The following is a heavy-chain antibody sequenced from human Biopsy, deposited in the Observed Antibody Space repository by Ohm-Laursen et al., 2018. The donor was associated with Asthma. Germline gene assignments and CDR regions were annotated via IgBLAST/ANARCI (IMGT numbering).Heavy chain of an antibody. Sequence: SQTLSLTCTVSGASIKTDDHCWSWLRQPPGKGLEWFGFIHYSRSTSYNPSLKGGVTISVDTSKNQFSLKLSSVTAADTAVYYCARASVAASSNWFDPWGQGTLVTVSS. V-gene: IGHV4-30-4*01. CDR2: IHYSRST. CDR3: ARASVAASSNWFDP. D-gene: IGHD6-19*01. J-gene: IGHJ5*02. CDR1: GASIKTDDHC.